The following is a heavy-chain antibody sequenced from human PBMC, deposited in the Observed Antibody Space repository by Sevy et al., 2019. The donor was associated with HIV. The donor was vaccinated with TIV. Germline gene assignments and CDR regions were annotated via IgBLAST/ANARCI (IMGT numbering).Heavy chain of an antibody. V-gene: IGHV3-74*01. J-gene: IGHJ4*02. CDR3: ARHAYGGPDY. CDR1: GFIFSSNL. D-gene: IGHD3-10*01. Sequence: GESLKISCAASGFIFSSNLMHWVRQAPGKGLVWVSRIDGGGNSTTYADSVKGRFTISRDNAKDTLYLQMNSLRAEDTAVYYCARHAYGGPDYWGQGSLVTVSS. CDR2: IDGGGNST.